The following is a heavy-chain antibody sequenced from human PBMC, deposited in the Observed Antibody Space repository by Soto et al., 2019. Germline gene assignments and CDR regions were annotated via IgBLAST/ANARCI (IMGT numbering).Heavy chain of an antibody. D-gene: IGHD3-10*01. CDR2: IIPIFGTA. Sequence: ASVKVSCKASGGTFSSYAISWVRQAPGQGLEWMGGIIPIFGTANYAQKFQGRVTITADKSTSTAYMELSSLRSDDTAMYYCATMATFGSFTWFDPWGLVTLVTVSS. CDR1: GGTFSSYA. CDR3: ATMATFGSFTWFDP. V-gene: IGHV1-69*06. J-gene: IGHJ5*02.